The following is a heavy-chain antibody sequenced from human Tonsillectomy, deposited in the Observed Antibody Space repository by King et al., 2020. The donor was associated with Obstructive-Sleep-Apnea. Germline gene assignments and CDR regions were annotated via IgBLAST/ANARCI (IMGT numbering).Heavy chain of an antibody. Sequence: VQLVESGGGVVQPGRSLRLSCAASGFTFSNYAMHWVRQAPVKGLEWVAVISYDGGNKFYADSVKGRFTISRDNSKNTLWLQMDSLRAEDTAVYYCARDRISGGYSVRGMDVWGQGTTVTVSS. CDR1: GFTFSNYA. V-gene: IGHV3-30*04. D-gene: IGHD1-26*01. CDR2: ISYDGGNK. CDR3: ARDRISGGYSVRGMDV. J-gene: IGHJ6*02.